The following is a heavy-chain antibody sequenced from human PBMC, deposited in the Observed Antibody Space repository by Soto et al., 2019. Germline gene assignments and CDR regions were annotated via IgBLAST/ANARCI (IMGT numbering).Heavy chain of an antibody. CDR1: GFAFGDAW. V-gene: IGHV3-15*07. CDR3: TSLGPS. D-gene: IGHD2-8*01. Sequence: EVQLVESGGGWVKPGGSLTLSCVASGFAFGDAWMNWVRQAAGKGLEWVAHVKTKTEDETTDFAARVTGRFTIWRDYLTLTLYLQVNGLKSEYTGKCVCTSLGPSWGQGTQVTVSS. J-gene: IGHJ5*02. CDR2: VKTKTEDETT.